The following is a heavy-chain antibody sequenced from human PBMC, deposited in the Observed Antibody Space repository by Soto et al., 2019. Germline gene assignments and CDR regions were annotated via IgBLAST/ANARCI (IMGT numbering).Heavy chain of an antibody. V-gene: IGHV3-30*18. CDR3: AKDDKPARFLQWLSSDACDI. CDR1: GFTFSSYG. Sequence: QVQLVESGGGVVQPGRSLRLSCAASGFTFSSYGMHWVRQAPGKGLEWVAVISYDGSNKYYADSVKGRFTMSRDNSKNPRYLHMNSLRAEDTAVYYCAKDDKPARFLQWLSSDACDIWGQGTMVTVSS. CDR2: ISYDGSNK. J-gene: IGHJ3*02. D-gene: IGHD3-3*01.